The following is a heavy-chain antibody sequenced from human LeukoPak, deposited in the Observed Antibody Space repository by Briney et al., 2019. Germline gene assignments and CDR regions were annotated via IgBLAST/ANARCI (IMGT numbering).Heavy chain of an antibody. CDR2: IWYDGSNK. D-gene: IGHD3-22*01. CDR3: ARNYYDSSGYYYHDY. CDR1: GFTFSSYA. V-gene: IGHV3-33*08. J-gene: IGHJ4*02. Sequence: GGSLRLSCAASGFTFSSYAMSWVRRAPGKGLEWVAVIWYDGSNKYYADSVKGRFTISRDNSKNTLYLQMNSLRAEDTAVYYCARNYYDSSGYYYHDYWGQGTLVTVSS.